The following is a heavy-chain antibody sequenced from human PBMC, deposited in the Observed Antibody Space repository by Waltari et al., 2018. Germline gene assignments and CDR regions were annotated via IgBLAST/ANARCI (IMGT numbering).Heavy chain of an antibody. CDR2: ISSTTTK. Sequence: EVHLVASGGGLVQPGESLRLSCAASGFTFSTYNMNWVRQAPGKGLEWVLYISSTTTKDYAYYVKGRFTSSRDNAKNSLYLQMNSRRAEDTALYYCARGRNGYIQDVFDIWGQGTMVSVSS. CDR3: ARGRNGYIQDVFDI. V-gene: IGHV3-48*01. CDR1: GFTFSTYN. D-gene: IGHD5-12*01. J-gene: IGHJ3*02.